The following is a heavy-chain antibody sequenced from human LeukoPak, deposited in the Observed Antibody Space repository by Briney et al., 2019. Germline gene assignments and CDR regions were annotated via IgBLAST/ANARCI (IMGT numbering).Heavy chain of an antibody. D-gene: IGHD2-15*01. Sequence: PSETLSLTCAVSGASISSNWWNWVRQPPGKGLEWIGEIHHSGSANYNPSLKSRVTISLDTSENHFSLRLSSVTAADTAVYYCANGGVADTSNHDWGQGTLVSVSS. CDR3: ANGGVADTSNHD. CDR2: IHHSGSA. V-gene: IGHV4-4*02. J-gene: IGHJ4*02. CDR1: GASISSNW.